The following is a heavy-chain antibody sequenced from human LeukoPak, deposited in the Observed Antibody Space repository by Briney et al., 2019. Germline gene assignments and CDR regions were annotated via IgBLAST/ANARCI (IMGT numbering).Heavy chain of an antibody. D-gene: IGHD6-19*01. V-gene: IGHV3-21*01. CDR3: ARGKGGIAVAGLDY. Sequence: PGGSLRLSCAASGFTFSSYSMNWVRQAPGKGLEWVSSISSSSSYIYYADSVKGRFTISRDNAKNSLYLQMNSLRAEDTAVYHCARGKGGIAVAGLDYWGQGTLITVSS. J-gene: IGHJ4*02. CDR2: ISSSSSYI. CDR1: GFTFSSYS.